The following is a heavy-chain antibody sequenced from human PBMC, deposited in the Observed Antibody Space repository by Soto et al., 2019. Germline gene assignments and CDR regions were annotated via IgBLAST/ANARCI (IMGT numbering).Heavy chain of an antibody. D-gene: IGHD2-21*01. CDR1: GFTFSSYW. V-gene: IGHV3-7*01. CDR2: IKQDGSEK. CDR3: ARGYCGGDYYHIDAFDI. J-gene: IGHJ3*02. Sequence: EVQLVESGGGLVQPGGSLRLSCAASGFTFSSYWMSWVRQAPGKGLEWVANIKQDGSEKYYVDSVKGRFTISRDNAKNSLYLQMNSLRAEDTAVYYCARGYCGGDYYHIDAFDIWGQGTRVTVSS.